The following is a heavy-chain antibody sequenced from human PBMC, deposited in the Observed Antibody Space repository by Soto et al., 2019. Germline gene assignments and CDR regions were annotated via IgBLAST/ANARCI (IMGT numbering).Heavy chain of an antibody. CDR1: GFTFSSYA. J-gene: IGHJ3*02. D-gene: IGHD3-10*01. CDR2: ISGSGGST. V-gene: IGHV3-23*01. CDR3: AKLSMVRGVIILVFEYDAFDI. Sequence: GGSLRLSCAASGFTFSSYAMSWVRQAPGKGLEWVSAISGSGGSTYYADSVKGRFTISRDNSKNTLYLQMNSLRAEDTAVYYCAKLSMVRGVIILVFEYDAFDIWGQGTMVTVSS.